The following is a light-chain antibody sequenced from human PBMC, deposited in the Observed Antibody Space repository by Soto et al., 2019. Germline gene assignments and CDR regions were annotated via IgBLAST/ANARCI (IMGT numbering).Light chain of an antibody. V-gene: IGKV1-5*03. CDR3: QQYNSYIT. J-gene: IGKJ5*01. CDR2: KAS. Sequence: DIQMTQSPSTLSASVGDRVTITCRASQSISSWLAWYQQKPGKAPKLLIYKASSLESGVPSRFSGSGSGTEFTXTISSLQPXXFATYYCQQYNSYITFGQGTRLEIK. CDR1: QSISSW.